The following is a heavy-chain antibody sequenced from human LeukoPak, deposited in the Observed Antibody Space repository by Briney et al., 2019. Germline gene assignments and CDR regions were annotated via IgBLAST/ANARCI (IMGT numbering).Heavy chain of an antibody. J-gene: IGHJ3*02. Sequence: GGSLRLSCAASGFTFSNAWMSWVRQAPGKGLEWVGRIKSKTDGGTTDYAAPVKGRFTISRDDSKNTLYLQMNSLKTEDTAVYYCFGRVPAAILGAFDIWGQGTMVTVSS. V-gene: IGHV3-15*01. CDR3: FGRVPAAILGAFDI. CDR1: GFTFSNAW. CDR2: IKSKTDGGTT. D-gene: IGHD2-2*02.